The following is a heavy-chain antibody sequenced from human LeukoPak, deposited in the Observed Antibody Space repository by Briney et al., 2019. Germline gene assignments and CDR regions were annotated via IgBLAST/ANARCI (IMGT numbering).Heavy chain of an antibody. CDR2: TYCRSKWYN. Sequence: SQTLSLTCAISGDSVSSNSAAWNWIRQSPSRGPEWLGRTYCRSKWYNDYAVSVKSRITINPDTSKNQFSLQLNSVTPEDTAVYYCARGPDTAMVNWFDPWGQGTLVTVSS. D-gene: IGHD5-18*01. V-gene: IGHV6-1*01. CDR3: ARGPDTAMVNWFDP. J-gene: IGHJ5*02. CDR1: GDSVSSNSAA.